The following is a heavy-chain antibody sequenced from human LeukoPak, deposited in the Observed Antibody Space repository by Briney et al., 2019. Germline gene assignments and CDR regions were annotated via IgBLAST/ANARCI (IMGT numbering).Heavy chain of an antibody. Sequence: GGSISSXXWSWIRQXAGKGXXWXGRIYTSGSTNYNPSLKRRVTISVDTCKKKFSQKRSSVTAADTAVYYCARDARQQWLVYYFDYWGQGTLVTVSS. CDR2: IYTSGST. V-gene: IGHV4-4*07. CDR1: GGSISSXX. J-gene: IGHJ4*02. D-gene: IGHD6-19*01. CDR3: ARDARQQWLVYYFDY.